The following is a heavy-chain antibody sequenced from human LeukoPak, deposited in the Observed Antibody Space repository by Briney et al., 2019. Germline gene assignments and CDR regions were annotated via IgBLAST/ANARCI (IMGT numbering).Heavy chain of an antibody. Sequence: GGSLRLSCAASGFTFSSYAMHWVRQAPGKGLEYVSAISSNGGSIYYANSVKGRFTISRDNSKNTLYLQMGSLRAEDMAVYYCARDAEGKGQWLVPWYFYYWGQGTLVTVSS. CDR2: ISSNGGSI. CDR3: ARDAEGKGQWLVPWYFYY. CDR1: GFTFSSYA. V-gene: IGHV3-64*01. J-gene: IGHJ4*02. D-gene: IGHD6-19*01.